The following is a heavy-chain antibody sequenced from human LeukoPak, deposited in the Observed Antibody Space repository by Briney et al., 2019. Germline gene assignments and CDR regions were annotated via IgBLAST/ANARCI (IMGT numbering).Heavy chain of an antibody. CDR1: GYTFTSYY. CDR2: INPSGGST. D-gene: IGHD3-22*01. J-gene: IGHJ4*02. CDR3: ARDLYYYDSSGYYRQTYFDY. Sequence: AASVKVSCKASGYTFTSYYMHWVRQAPGQGLEWMGIINPSGGSTTYAQKFQGRVTMTGDTSTSTFYMELSSLRSEDTAVYYCARDLYYYDSSGYYRQTYFDYWGQGTLVTVSS. V-gene: IGHV1-46*01.